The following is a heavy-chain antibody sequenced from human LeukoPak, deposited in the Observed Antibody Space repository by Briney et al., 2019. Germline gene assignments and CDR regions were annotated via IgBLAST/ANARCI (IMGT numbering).Heavy chain of an antibody. CDR3: ATDYYDTSGYYTLDY. V-gene: IGHV3-23*01. CDR2: ISGTGSTT. CDR1: GFSLSSYS. J-gene: IGHJ4*02. Sequence: AESLSLSCAASGFSLSSYSMSWVRQPPGKGLEWVSVISGTGSTTHYADSVKGRFTMTRDNSKNTLYLQVHSLRAEDTAVYYCATDYYDTSGYYTLDYWGQGTLVTVSS. D-gene: IGHD3-22*01.